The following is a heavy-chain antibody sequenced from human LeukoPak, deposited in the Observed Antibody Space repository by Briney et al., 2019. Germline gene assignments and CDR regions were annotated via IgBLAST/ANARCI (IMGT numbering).Heavy chain of an antibody. V-gene: IGHV3-48*03. CDR3: ARRFDY. CDR2: ISGSGKNI. CDR1: GFTFSNYE. Sequence: GGSLRLSCAASGFTFSNYEMNWVRQAPGKGLEWVSYISGSGKNIYYADSVKGRFTISRDNARNSLYLQMNSLRAEDTALYYCARRFDYWGQGTLVTVSS. J-gene: IGHJ4*02.